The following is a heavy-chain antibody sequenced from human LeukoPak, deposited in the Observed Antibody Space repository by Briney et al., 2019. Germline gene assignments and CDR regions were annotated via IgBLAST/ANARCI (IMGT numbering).Heavy chain of an antibody. CDR1: GFTFDDYA. J-gene: IGHJ4*02. V-gene: IGHV3-9*01. D-gene: IGHD3-10*01. Sequence: GRSLRLSCAASGFTFDDYAMHWVRQAPGKGLEWASGISWNSGSIGYADSVKGRFTISRDNAKNSLYLQMNSLRAEDTALYYCAKDIGFGYYGSGSYLDYWGQGTLVTVSS. CDR3: AKDIGFGYYGSGSYLDY. CDR2: ISWNSGSI.